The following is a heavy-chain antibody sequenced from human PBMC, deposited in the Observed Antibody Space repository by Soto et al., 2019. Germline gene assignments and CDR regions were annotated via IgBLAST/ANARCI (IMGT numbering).Heavy chain of an antibody. V-gene: IGHV4-39*01. Sequence: SETLSLTCTVSGGSISSSSYYWGWIRQPPGKGLEWIGSIYYSGSTYYNPSLKSRVTISVDTSKNHFSLKLSSVTAADTAVYYCARHRRDIVVVPAAINWFDPCRQRTLVTVSS. CDR3: ARHRRDIVVVPAAINWFDP. D-gene: IGHD2-2*02. CDR2: IYYSGST. CDR1: GGSISSSSYY. J-gene: IGHJ5*02.